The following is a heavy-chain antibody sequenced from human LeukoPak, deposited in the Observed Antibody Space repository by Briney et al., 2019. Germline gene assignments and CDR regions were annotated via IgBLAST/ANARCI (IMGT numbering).Heavy chain of an antibody. CDR3: AREPIYSSGWYVGYYFDY. D-gene: IGHD6-19*01. CDR1: GGSFSGYY. V-gene: IGHV4-34*01. Sequence: SETLSLTCAVYGGSFSGYYWSWIRQPPGKGLEWIGEINHSGSTNYNPSLKSRVTISVDTSKNQFPLKLSSVTAADTAVYYCAREPIYSSGWYVGYYFDYWGQGTLVTVSS. CDR2: INHSGST. J-gene: IGHJ4*02.